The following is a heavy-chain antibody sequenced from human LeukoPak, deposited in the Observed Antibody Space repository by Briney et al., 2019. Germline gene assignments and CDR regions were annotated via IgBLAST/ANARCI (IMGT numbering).Heavy chain of an antibody. D-gene: IGHD3-3*01. J-gene: IGHJ4*02. CDR3: ARTDYDFRSGSPYYFDY. Sequence: PLETLSLTCTVSGGSISSSSYYWGWIRQPPGKGLEWIGSIYYSGSTYYTPSLKSRVTISVDTSKNQFSLKLSSVTAADTAVYYCARTDYDFRSGSPYYFDYWVQGALVTVSS. CDR1: GGSISSSSYY. V-gene: IGHV4-39*01. CDR2: IYYSGST.